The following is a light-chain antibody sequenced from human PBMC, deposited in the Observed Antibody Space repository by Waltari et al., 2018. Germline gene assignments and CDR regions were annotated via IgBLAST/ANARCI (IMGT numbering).Light chain of an antibody. CDR3: TSPTSSRTWV. V-gene: IGLV2-14*01. CDR2: EVN. CDR1: RSAVGGYNY. J-gene: IGLJ3*02. Sequence: QSALTQPASVSGSPGQSITISCTGTRSAVGGYNYVSWYQHLPGTAPKVMIYEVNNRPSGVSNRFSGSKSGNTASLTISGLQAEDEADYYCTSPTSSRTWVFGGGTKLTVL.